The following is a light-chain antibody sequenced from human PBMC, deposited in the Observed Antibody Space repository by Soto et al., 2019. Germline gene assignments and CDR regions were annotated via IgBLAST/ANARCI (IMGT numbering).Light chain of an antibody. J-gene: IGLJ2*01. CDR2: EVN. V-gene: IGLV2-23*02. CDR1: SSNVGGYNF. Sequence: QSALTQPASVSGSPGQSIAISCTGTSSNVGGYNFVSWYQQHPGKATKLLIYEVNKRTSGVSNRFSGSKSDNTASLTIAGLQAEDEADYYCCSYGGDRIFGGGTKLTV. CDR3: CSYGGDRI.